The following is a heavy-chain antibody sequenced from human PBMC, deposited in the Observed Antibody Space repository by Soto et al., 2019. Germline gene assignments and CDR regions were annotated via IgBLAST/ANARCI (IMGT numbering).Heavy chain of an antibody. V-gene: IGHV3-74*01. D-gene: IGHD5-18*01. CDR2: INPDGSAT. CDR3: GRGGSDSPMAPGY. CDR1: GFTFSSYW. J-gene: IGHJ4*02. Sequence: PGGSLRLSCAACGFTFSSYWMHWVRQAPGKGLVWVSRINPDGSATNYADSVKGRFTISRDNAKNTLYLQMNSLRAEDTAVFYCGRGGSDSPMAPGYWGQGTLVTVHS.